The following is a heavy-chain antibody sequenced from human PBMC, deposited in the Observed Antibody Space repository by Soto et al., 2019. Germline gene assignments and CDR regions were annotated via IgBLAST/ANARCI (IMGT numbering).Heavy chain of an antibody. D-gene: IGHD2-15*01. CDR3: ARDRRYCSCGSCQTTYSGIFDY. Sequence: GGSLRLSCAASGFTFSSYAMHWVRQAPGKGLEWVAVISYDGSNKYYADSVKGRFTISRDNSKNTLYLQMNSLRAEDTAVYYCARDRRYCSCGSCQTTYSGIFDYWAQGTLVTVSS. CDR2: ISYDGSNK. V-gene: IGHV3-30-3*01. J-gene: IGHJ4*02. CDR1: GFTFSSYA.